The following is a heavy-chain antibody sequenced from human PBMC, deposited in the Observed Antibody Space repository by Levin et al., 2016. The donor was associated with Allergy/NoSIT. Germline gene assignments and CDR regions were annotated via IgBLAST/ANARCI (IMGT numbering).Heavy chain of an antibody. V-gene: IGHV7-4-1*02. CDR1: GYTFTSYA. Sequence: ASVKVSCKASGYTFTSYAMNWVRQAPGQGLEWMGWINTNTGNPTYAQGFTGRFVFSLDTSVSTAYLQISSLKAEDTAVYYCARDLRATYYYDSSGYYYDYYYYGMDVWGQGTTVTVSS. D-gene: IGHD3-22*01. CDR2: INTNTGNP. J-gene: IGHJ6*02. CDR3: ARDLRATYYYDSSGYYYDYYYYGMDV.